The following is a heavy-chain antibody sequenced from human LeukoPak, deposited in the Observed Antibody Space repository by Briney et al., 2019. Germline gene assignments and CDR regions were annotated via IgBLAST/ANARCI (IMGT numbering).Heavy chain of an antibody. CDR2: ISGNGGST. J-gene: IGHJ4*02. CDR1: GFTFSNYA. D-gene: IGHD4-23*01. Sequence: GGSLRPSCAASGFTFSNYAMSWVRQAPGKGLEWVSAISGNGGSTYYADSVKGRFTISRDNSKNTLYLQMNSLRAEDTAVYYCANISPYGGNSAWGQGTLVTVSS. CDR3: ANISPYGGNSA. V-gene: IGHV3-23*01.